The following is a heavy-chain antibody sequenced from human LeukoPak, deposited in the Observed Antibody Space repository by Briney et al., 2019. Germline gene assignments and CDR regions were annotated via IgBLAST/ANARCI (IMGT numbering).Heavy chain of an antibody. J-gene: IGHJ4*02. V-gene: IGHV5-51*01. CDR3: ARHASGGTSYYLGY. CDR2: IHPADSDT. Sequence: GESLKISCNGSAYSFTSYWIGWVRQMPGRGLEWMGAIHPADSDTRYSPSFQGQVTISVDKSISTAYLQWSSLKASDTAIYYCARHASGGTSYYLGYWGQGTLVTVSS. D-gene: IGHD4-23*01. CDR1: AYSFTSYW.